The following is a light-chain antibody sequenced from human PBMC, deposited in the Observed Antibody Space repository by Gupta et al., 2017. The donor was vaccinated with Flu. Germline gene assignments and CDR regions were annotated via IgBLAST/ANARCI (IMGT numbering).Light chain of an antibody. CDR1: SGSIASNY. CDR3: QSYDSSNHVV. V-gene: IGLV6-57*01. Sequence: FMLTPPHSVSESPGLTVTISCTRSSGSIASNYVQWYQQRPGSSPTLVIYEDYQRPSGVPDRCSASIDTPSNAASLSSAGLKTEDEADYYCQSYDSSNHVVFGGGTKLSVL. CDR2: EDY. J-gene: IGLJ3*02.